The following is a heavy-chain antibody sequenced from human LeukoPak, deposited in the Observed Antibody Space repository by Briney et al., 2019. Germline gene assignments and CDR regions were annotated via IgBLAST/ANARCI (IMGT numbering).Heavy chain of an antibody. CDR3: ARASDLDSFDY. Sequence: GASVKVSCKTSGYTFTTYGIIWVRQAPGQGLEWMGWINAYNGNTIYAQKLQGRVTMTTDTSASTAYMELRSLRSDDTAVYYCARASDLDSFDYWGQGTLVTVSS. J-gene: IGHJ4*02. CDR1: GYTFTTYG. CDR2: INAYNGNT. V-gene: IGHV1-18*01.